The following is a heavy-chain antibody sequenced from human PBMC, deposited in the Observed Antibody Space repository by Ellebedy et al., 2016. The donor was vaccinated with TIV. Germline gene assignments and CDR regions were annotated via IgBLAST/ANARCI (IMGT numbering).Heavy chain of an antibody. CDR3: AGPMVGVAGEIDY. CDR2: ISSSSTYI. V-gene: IGHV3-21*06. J-gene: IGHJ4*02. CDR1: GFTFRSND. Sequence: GGSLRLSXAASGFTFRSNDMHWVRQAPGKGLEWVSSISSSSTYIYYADSVKGRFTISRDNTKNSLYLQMNSLRAEDTAVYYCAGPMVGVAGEIDYWGQGTLVTVSS. D-gene: IGHD6-19*01.